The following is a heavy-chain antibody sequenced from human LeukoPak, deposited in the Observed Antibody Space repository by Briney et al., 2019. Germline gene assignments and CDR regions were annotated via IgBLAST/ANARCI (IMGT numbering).Heavy chain of an antibody. CDR3: GRLAHNAWYAIDF. D-gene: IGHD2-2*01. V-gene: IGHV3-11*04. CDR2: ITASGTAM. J-gene: IGHJ4*02. CDR1: GFTFSDHY. Sequence: GGSLRLSCAASGFTFSDHYMDWVRQAPGKGLEWVSHITASGTAMFYADSVKGRFTISRDNPKNSLYLQINNLRAEDTAVYYCGRLAHNAWYAIDFWGQGTLVTVSS.